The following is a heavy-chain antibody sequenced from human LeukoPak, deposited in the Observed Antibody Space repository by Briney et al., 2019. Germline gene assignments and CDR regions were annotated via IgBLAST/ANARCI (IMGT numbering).Heavy chain of an antibody. J-gene: IGHJ4*02. CDR1: GFTFSSYE. D-gene: IGHD3-22*01. CDR2: ISSSGSTI. V-gene: IGHV3-48*03. Sequence: GGSLRLSCAASGFTFSSYEMNWVRQAPGKGLEWVSYISSSGSTIYYADSVKGRFTISRDNAKNSLYLQMNSLRAEDTALYYCAKDSGSGYFNRFYYFDYWGQGTLVTVSS. CDR3: AKDSGSGYFNRFYYFDY.